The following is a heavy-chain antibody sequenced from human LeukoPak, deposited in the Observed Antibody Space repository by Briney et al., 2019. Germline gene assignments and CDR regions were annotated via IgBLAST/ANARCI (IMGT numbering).Heavy chain of an antibody. J-gene: IGHJ3*02. V-gene: IGHV4-34*01. Sequence: SETLSLTCTVSGGSISSYYWSWIRQPPGKGLEWIGEINHSGSTNYNPSLKSRVTISVDTSKNQFSLKLSSVTAADTAVYYCARGLIPHAFDIWGQGTMVTVSS. CDR2: INHSGST. D-gene: IGHD2-21*01. CDR3: ARGLIPHAFDI. CDR1: GGSISSYY.